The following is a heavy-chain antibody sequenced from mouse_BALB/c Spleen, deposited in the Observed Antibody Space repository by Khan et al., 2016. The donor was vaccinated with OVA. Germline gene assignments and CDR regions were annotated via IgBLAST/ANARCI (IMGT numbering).Heavy chain of an antibody. Sequence: QVQLQQSGAELVSPWTSVKVSFKASCYAFTSYFIEWVKQRPGQGLEWIGVINPGSGGTHYNEEFMDRATLTADKSSSTAYMQLSSLTSDDSAVYFCSRSGYGFGAYWGPGTLVTVSA. CDR1: CYAFTSYF. J-gene: IGHJ3*01. CDR2: INPGSGGT. V-gene: IGHV1-54*01. CDR3: SRSGYGFGAY. D-gene: IGHD1-2*01.